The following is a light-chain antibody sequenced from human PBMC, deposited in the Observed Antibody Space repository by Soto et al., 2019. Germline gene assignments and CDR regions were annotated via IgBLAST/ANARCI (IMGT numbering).Light chain of an antibody. CDR3: QQYGSSGT. J-gene: IGKJ1*01. Sequence: IVLTKSPGTLSLSPGERATLACRASQSVSNNYLAWYQQKPGQAPRLLIYGASNRATGIPDRFSGSGSGTDFTLPISRLAPEDFAVYYCQQYGSSGTFGQGTKVDIK. CDR2: GAS. CDR1: QSVSNNY. V-gene: IGKV3-20*01.